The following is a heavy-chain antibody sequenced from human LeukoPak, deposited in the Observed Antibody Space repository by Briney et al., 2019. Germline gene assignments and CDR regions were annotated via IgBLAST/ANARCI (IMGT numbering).Heavy chain of an antibody. Sequence: SETLSLTCTVSGGSISSGGYYWSWIRQHPGKGLEWIGYIYYSGSTYYNPSLKSRVTISVDRSKNQFSLKLSSVTAADTAVYYCARGSIAAHYGMDVWGQGTTVTVSS. CDR3: ARGSIAAHYGMDV. J-gene: IGHJ6*02. V-gene: IGHV4-31*03. CDR2: IYYSGST. CDR1: GGSISSGGYY. D-gene: IGHD6-6*01.